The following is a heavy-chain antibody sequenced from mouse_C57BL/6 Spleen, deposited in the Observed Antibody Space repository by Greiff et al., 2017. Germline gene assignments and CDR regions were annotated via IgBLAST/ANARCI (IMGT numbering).Heavy chain of an antibody. Sequence: LQESGPELVKPGASVKISCKASGYSFTDYNMNWVKQSNGKSLEWIGVINPNYGTTSYNQKFKGKATLTVDQSSSTAYMQLNSLTSEDSAVYYCARGEAYDGYSYAMDYWGQGTSVTVSS. D-gene: IGHD2-3*01. J-gene: IGHJ4*01. CDR2: INPNYGTT. CDR1: GYSFTDYN. CDR3: ARGEAYDGYSYAMDY. V-gene: IGHV1-39*01.